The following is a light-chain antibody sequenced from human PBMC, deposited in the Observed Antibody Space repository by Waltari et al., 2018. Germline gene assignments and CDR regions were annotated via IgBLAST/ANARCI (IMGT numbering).Light chain of an antibody. CDR2: DAF. CDR1: KNIQTF. Sequence: EIVLTQSPVTLSLSPGERATLSCRASKNIQTFLAWYQHRPGQPPRLLFSDAFYSATGIPARFSVSGSGTDFTLSISSLEPEDFAVYFCQQRSDWPPFTFGPGTRVDI. V-gene: IGKV3-11*01. CDR3: QQRSDWPPFT. J-gene: IGKJ3*01.